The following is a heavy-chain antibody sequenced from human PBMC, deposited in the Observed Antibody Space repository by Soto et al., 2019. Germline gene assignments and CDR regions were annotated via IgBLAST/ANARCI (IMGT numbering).Heavy chain of an antibody. Sequence: QVQLQQWGAGLVKPSETLSLSCAVYGQSFSGHSWAWIRQPPGKGLEWIGGINESGSTYYNPSLKRRVTISTDTSKNQFSLKLSSVSAADTAAYFCARGSGIVALPGELEDVNYDYWGQGTLVNVSS. CDR2: INESGST. V-gene: IGHV4-34*01. CDR1: GQSFSGHS. CDR3: ARGSGIVALPGELEDVNYDY. J-gene: IGHJ4*02. D-gene: IGHD1-1*01.